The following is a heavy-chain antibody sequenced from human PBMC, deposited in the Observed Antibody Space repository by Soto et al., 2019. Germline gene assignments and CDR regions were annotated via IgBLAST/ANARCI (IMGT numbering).Heavy chain of an antibody. CDR2: TYYRSKWYN. J-gene: IGHJ6*02. CDR3: ERDHEGRDKEAGQLLWFGESGYYYYYGMDV. CDR1: GDSVSSNSAA. V-gene: IGHV6-1*01. D-gene: IGHD3-10*01. Sequence: SQTLSLTCAISGDSVSSNSAAWNWIRQSPSRGLEWLGRTYYRSKWYNDYAVSVKSRITINPDTSKNQFSLQLNSVTPEDTAVYYCERDHEGRDKEAGQLLWFGESGYYYYYGMDVWGQGTTVTVSS.